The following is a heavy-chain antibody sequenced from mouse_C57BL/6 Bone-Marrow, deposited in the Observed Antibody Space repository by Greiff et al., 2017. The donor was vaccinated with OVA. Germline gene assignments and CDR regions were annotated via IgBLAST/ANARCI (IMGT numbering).Heavy chain of an antibody. CDR3: ERKFRYYGSVLDY. CDR1: GYTFTSYG. V-gene: IGHV1-81*01. D-gene: IGHD1-1*01. CDR2: IYPRSGNT. J-gene: IGHJ2*01. Sequence: VQLQQSGAELARPGASVKLSCKASGYTFTSYGISWVKQRTGQGLEWIGEIYPRSGNTHYNEKFKGKATLTADKSSSTAYMELRSLTSEDSAVYFCERKFRYYGSVLDYWGQGTTLTVSS.